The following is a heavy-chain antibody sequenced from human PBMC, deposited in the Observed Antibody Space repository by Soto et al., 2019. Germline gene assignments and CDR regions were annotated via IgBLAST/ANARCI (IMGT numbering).Heavy chain of an antibody. CDR3: ASLPFSHKNYDFWTWGYYS. Sequence: PGGSLRLSCAASGLTFSSYWMHWVRQAPGKGLVWVSRINSDGSSTSYADSVKGRLTISRDNAKNTLYLQMNSLRAEDTAVYYCASLPFSHKNYDFWTWGYYSWGQGTLVTVSS. V-gene: IGHV3-74*01. CDR2: INSDGSST. J-gene: IGHJ4*02. D-gene: IGHD3-3*01. CDR1: GLTFSSYW.